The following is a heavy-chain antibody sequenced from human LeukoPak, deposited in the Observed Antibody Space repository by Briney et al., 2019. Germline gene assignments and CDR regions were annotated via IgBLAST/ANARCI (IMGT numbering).Heavy chain of an antibody. CDR2: IIPIFGIA. V-gene: IGHV1-69*04. D-gene: IGHD3-10*01. CDR3: ARDPYYYGSGSPLNDWYFYL. J-gene: IGHJ2*01. CDR1: GGTFSSYA. Sequence: GASVKVSCKASGGTFSSYAISWVRQAPGQGLEWMGRIIPIFGIANYAQKFQGRVTITADKSTSTAYMELSSLRSEDTAVYYCARDPYYYGSGSPLNDWYFYLWGRGTLVTVSS.